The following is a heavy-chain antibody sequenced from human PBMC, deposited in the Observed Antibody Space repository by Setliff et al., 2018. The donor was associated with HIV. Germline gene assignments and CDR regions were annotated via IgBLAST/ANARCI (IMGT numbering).Heavy chain of an antibody. D-gene: IGHD4-4*01. V-gene: IGHV1-3*01. CDR2: INVGHGRT. CDR3: AGFSGSNSDYYPFDI. CDR1: GHSFTYFF. Sequence: SVKVSCKASGHSFTYFFLYWVRQAPGQRLEWMGWINVGHGRTKYSQKFQDRVTFTRDASASTAYMDLSSLISEDTAVYYCAGFSGSNSDYYPFDIWGQGTMVTVSS. J-gene: IGHJ3*02.